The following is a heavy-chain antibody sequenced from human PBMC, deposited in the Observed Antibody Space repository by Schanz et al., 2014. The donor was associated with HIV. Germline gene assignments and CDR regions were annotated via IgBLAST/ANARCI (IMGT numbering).Heavy chain of an antibody. CDR1: GFTFSSYG. CDR3: ARDSGPGSY. D-gene: IGHD3-10*01. Sequence: VQLVESGGGVVQPGRSRRLSCEASGFTFSSYGMHWVRQAPGKGLEWVASIKQDGGEKHYVASVKGRFTISRDNVKNSLYLQMSSLRAEDTAVYYCARDSGPGSYWGQGTLVTVSS. V-gene: IGHV3-7*01. CDR2: IKQDGGEK. J-gene: IGHJ4*02.